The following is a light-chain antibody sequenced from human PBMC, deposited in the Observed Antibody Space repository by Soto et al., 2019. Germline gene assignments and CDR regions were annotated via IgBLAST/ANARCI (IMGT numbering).Light chain of an antibody. CDR2: KAS. CDR1: QSISSW. J-gene: IGKJ1*01. V-gene: IGKV1-5*03. Sequence: DKKMYISLSTVSARVGDRVTITCRASQSISSWVAWYQQKPGKAPKLLIYKASRVESGVPSRFSGSGSGTEFPLTISSFQPDDVATYYCQHYNIYSWTFGHVANVDI. CDR3: QHYNIYSWT.